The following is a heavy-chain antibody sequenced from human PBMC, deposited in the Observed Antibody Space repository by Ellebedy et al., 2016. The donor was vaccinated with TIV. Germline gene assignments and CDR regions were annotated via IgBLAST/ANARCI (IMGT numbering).Heavy chain of an antibody. Sequence: SETLSLTCAVYGGSFSGYYWSWIRQPPGKGLEWIGEINHSGSTNYNPSLKSRVTISVDTSKNQFSLKLSSVTAADTAVYYCARESKASVVAYGMDVWGQGTTVTVSS. CDR3: ARESKASVVAYGMDV. J-gene: IGHJ6*02. CDR1: GGSFSGYY. CDR2: INHSGST. V-gene: IGHV4-34*01. D-gene: IGHD2-15*01.